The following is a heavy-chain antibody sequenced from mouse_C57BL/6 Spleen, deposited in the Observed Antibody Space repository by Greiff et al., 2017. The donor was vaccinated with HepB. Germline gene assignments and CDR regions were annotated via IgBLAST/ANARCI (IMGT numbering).Heavy chain of an antibody. D-gene: IGHD2-3*01. CDR3: ARGRRDGYYQYYFDY. Sequence: VKLQESGAELVKPGASVKISCKASGYAFSSYWMNWVKQRPGKGLEWIGQIYPGDGDTNYNGKFKGKATLTADKSSSTAYMQLSSLTSEDSAVYFCARGRRDGYYQYYFDYWGQGTTLTVSS. CDR2: IYPGDGDT. CDR1: GYAFSSYW. V-gene: IGHV1-80*01. J-gene: IGHJ2*01.